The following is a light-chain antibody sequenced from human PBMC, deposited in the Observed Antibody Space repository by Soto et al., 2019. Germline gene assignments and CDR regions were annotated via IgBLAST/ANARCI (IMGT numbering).Light chain of an antibody. CDR3: HQYNNWPPYT. Sequence: EIVLTQSPAPLSLSPGERATLSCRASQSVSSYLAWYQQKPGQAPRLLIYDASNRATGIPARFSGSGSGTDFTLTISSLEPEDFAVYFCHQYNNWPPYTFGQGTKLEIK. CDR2: DAS. V-gene: IGKV3-11*01. CDR1: QSVSSY. J-gene: IGKJ2*01.